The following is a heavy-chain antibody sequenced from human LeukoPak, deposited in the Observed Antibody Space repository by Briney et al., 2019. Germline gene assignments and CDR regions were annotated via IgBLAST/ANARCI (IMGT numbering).Heavy chain of an antibody. D-gene: IGHD7-27*01. J-gene: IGHJ3*02. Sequence: TSETLSLTCTASGGSISSSSYYWGWIRQPPGKGLEWIGSIYYSGSTYYNPSLKSRVTISVDTSKNQFSLKLSSVTAADTAVYYCARQHWTALNNWGFHKEAFDIWGQGTMVTVSS. CDR1: GGSISSSSYY. CDR3: ARQHWTALNNWGFHKEAFDI. V-gene: IGHV4-39*01. CDR2: IYYSGST.